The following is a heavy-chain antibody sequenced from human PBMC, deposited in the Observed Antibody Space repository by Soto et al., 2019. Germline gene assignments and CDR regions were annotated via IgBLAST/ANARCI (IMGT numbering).Heavy chain of an antibody. Sequence: PAETLTLTCTVSGGSISSYYWSWVRQPPGKGLEWIGYISYSGGTNYNPSLKRRVTISVETYKNQFSLKLSSVTSADTAVYYCASAKIPGPSDFWSGYPRFGGRFDLWGQGTLVTVSS. CDR3: ASAKIPGPSDFWSGYPRFGGRFDL. J-gene: IGHJ5*02. V-gene: IGHV4-59*01. D-gene: IGHD3-3*01. CDR1: GGSISSYY. CDR2: ISYSGGT.